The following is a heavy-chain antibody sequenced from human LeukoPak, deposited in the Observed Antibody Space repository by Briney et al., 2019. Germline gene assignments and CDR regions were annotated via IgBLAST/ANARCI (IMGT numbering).Heavy chain of an antibody. CDR1: GFPFGNYP. D-gene: IGHD6-19*01. V-gene: IGHV3-30-3*01. Sequence: GGSLRLSCAASGFPFGNYPMHWVRQTPGKGLEWVSAISPDGFSTHYADSVRGRFTISRGTSMNTLYLQLDSLRTEDTAVYHCAREDSSSGRAGIFGFYWGQGALVTVSS. J-gene: IGHJ4*02. CDR2: ISPDGFST. CDR3: AREDSSSGRAGIFGFY.